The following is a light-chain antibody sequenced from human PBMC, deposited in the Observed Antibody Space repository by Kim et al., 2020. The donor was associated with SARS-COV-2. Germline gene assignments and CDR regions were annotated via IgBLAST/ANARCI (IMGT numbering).Light chain of an antibody. CDR3: SSYTSSSTYV. Sequence: QSALTQPASVSGSPGQSITISCTGTSSDVGGYNYVSWYQQHPGKAPKVMIYDVSKRPSGVSNRFSGSKSGNTASLTISGLRAEDEADYYCSSYTSSSTYVFGTGTKV. CDR1: SSDVGGYNY. J-gene: IGLJ1*01. CDR2: DVS. V-gene: IGLV2-14*01.